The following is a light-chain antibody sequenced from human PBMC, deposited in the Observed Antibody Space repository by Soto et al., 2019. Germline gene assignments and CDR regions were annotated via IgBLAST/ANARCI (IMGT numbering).Light chain of an antibody. V-gene: IGKV1-5*01. CDR2: DAS. J-gene: IGKJ1*01. CDR1: QSISIW. CDR3: QQYNYSSTWT. Sequence: DIQMTQSPATLSASIGDRVTISCRASQSISIWVAWYQQKPGKAPKVLVWDASSLQRGVPSRFSGSGSGTEFTLTISRLQPDYFATYYCQQYNYSSTWTFGQGTKVDI.